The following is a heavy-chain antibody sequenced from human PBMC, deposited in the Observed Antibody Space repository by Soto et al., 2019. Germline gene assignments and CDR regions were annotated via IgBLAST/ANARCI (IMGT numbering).Heavy chain of an antibody. J-gene: IGHJ6*02. Sequence: EVHLVESGGGLVKPGGSLRLSCAVSGFTFSSCTMNWVRQAPGKGLEWVSSISPSTSHIYYTDSVKGRFTISRDNAKNSLCLQMNSLRAEDTAVYYCSGCSGGACHRSYGMDVWGQGTTVTVSS. CDR3: SGCSGGACHRSYGMDV. CDR1: GFTFSSCT. CDR2: ISPSTSHI. D-gene: IGHD2-15*01. V-gene: IGHV3-21*01.